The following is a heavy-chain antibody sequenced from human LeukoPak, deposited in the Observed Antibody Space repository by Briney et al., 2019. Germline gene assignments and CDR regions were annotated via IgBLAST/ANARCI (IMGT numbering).Heavy chain of an antibody. Sequence: GGSLRLSCAASGFTFRSYDMSWVRQAPGKGLEWVSTISGSGDRTYYAGSVKGRFTISRDNSRDTVYLQMNSLRADDTAVYYCAAGYTSGLSAYWGQGTLVTVSS. V-gene: IGHV3-23*01. CDR3: AAGYTSGLSAY. J-gene: IGHJ4*02. D-gene: IGHD6-19*01. CDR2: ISGSGDRT. CDR1: GFTFRSYD.